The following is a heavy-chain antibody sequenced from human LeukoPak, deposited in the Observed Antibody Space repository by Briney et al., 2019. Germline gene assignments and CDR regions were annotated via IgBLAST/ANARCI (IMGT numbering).Heavy chain of an antibody. V-gene: IGHV3-23*01. J-gene: IGHJ4*02. D-gene: IGHD7-27*01. Sequence: TGGSLRLSCAASGFTFGSYWMTWVRQAPGKGLEWVSTITTSDGNTYYADSVKGRFTVSRDNSKNTLFLQMNSLRAEDTAVYYCAKDGGLWVSAHWGDSWGRGTLVTVSS. CDR2: ITTSDGNT. CDR1: GFTFGSYW. CDR3: AKDGGLWVSAHWGDS.